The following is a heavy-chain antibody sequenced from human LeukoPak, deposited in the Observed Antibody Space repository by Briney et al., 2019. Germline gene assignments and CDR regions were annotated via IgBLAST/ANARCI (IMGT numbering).Heavy chain of an antibody. CDR3: TYSDYPLTY. J-gene: IGHJ4*02. CDR2: LYSDGDT. CDR1: GLTFTNNY. V-gene: IGHV3-66*01. Sequence: GGSLRLSCAASGLTFTNNYWHWVRQPPGKGPEWISILYSDGDTKYADSVKGRFTFSRDSSRNTLYLQMNGLRAEDTAVYYCTYSDYPLTYWGQGTLVGVSS. D-gene: IGHD5-12*01.